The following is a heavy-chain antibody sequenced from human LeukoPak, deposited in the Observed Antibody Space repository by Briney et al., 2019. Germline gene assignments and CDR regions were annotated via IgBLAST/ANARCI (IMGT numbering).Heavy chain of an antibody. CDR2: MNPNSVNT. D-gene: IGHD2-2*01. V-gene: IGHV1-8*01. Sequence: VASVKVSCKASGYTFTSYDINWVRQATGQGLEWMGWMNPNSVNTGYAQKFQGRVTMTRNTSISTAYMELSSLRSEDTAVYYCARGPALYCSSTSCYAGSAFDPWGQGTLVTVSS. CDR3: ARGPALYCSSTSCYAGSAFDP. J-gene: IGHJ5*02. CDR1: GYTFTSYD.